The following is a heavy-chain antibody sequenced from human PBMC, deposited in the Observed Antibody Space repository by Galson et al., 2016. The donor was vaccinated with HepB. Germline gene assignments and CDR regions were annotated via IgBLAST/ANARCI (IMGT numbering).Heavy chain of an antibody. CDR3: ARDSSYDPYFDY. V-gene: IGHV1-2*04. D-gene: IGHD5-12*01. CDR1: GYTFTDYY. CDR2: INPYSGGT. Sequence: SVKVSCKASGYTFTDYYIHWVRQAPGHGLEWMGWINPYSGGTNYAQKFQDWVTMTRDTSISTAYMDLSRLTSGDTAVYYCARDSSYDPYFDYWGQGTLVTVSS. J-gene: IGHJ4*02.